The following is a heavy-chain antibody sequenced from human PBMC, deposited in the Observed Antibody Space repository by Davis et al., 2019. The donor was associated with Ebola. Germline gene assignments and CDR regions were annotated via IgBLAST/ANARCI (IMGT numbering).Heavy chain of an antibody. CDR3: ARVRGGITVTTMGMDV. CDR2: INAGNGNT. V-gene: IGHV1-3*01. J-gene: IGHJ6*02. Sequence: ASVKVSCKASGYTFTIYGISWVRQAPGQGLEWMGWINAGNGNTKYSQKFQGRVTITRDTSASTAYMELSSLRSEDTAVYYCARVRGGITVTTMGMDVWGQGTTVTVSS. D-gene: IGHD4-17*01. CDR1: GYTFTIYG.